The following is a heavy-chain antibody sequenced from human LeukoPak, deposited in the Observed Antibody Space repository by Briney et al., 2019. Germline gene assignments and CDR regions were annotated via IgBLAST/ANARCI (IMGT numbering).Heavy chain of an antibody. D-gene: IGHD2-8*01. J-gene: IGHJ5*02. CDR2: ISGSGGST. Sequence: RPGGSLRLSCAASGFTFSSYAMSWVRQAPGEGLEWVSAISGSGGSTYYADSVKGRFTISRDNSKNTLYLQMNSLRAEDTAVYYCAKVRVWFNWFDPWGQGTLVTVSS. CDR1: GFTFSSYA. CDR3: AKVRVWFNWFDP. V-gene: IGHV3-23*01.